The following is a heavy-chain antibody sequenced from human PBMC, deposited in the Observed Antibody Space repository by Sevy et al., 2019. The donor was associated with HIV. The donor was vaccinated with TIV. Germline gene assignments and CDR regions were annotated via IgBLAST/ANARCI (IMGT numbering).Heavy chain of an antibody. CDR3: ARDEGEQWLWTITGPNWFDP. V-gene: IGHV1-18*01. J-gene: IGHJ5*02. Sequence: ASVKVSCKTSGYIFTSYGVSWVRQAPGQGLEWMGWISGYSSNTNYAQKFQGRVTVTTDTSTSTAYLEVKNLTSDDTAVYYCARDEGEQWLWTITGPNWFDPWGQGTLVTVSS. CDR1: GYIFTSYG. D-gene: IGHD6-19*01. CDR2: ISGYSSNT.